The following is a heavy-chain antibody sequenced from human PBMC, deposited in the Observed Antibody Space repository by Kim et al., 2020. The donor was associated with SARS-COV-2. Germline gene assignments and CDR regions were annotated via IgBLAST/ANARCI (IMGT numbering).Heavy chain of an antibody. D-gene: IGHD6-13*01. CDR3: ASRSIHSRSGFDY. CDR1: GFIFSNFY. V-gene: IGHV3-11*01. Sequence: GGSLRLSCAASGFIFSNFYMSWIRQAPGKGLEWVSYISGGGSSIYYADSVKGRFTISRDNAKNALYLEMNSLRGEDTAVYYCASRSIHSRSGFDYWGQGTLVTLSS. J-gene: IGHJ4*02. CDR2: ISGGGSSI.